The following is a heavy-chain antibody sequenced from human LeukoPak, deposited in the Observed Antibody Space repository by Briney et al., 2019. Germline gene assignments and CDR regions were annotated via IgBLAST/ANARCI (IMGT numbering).Heavy chain of an antibody. CDR1: GFTFSRYG. V-gene: IGHV3-30*18. CDR3: AKGDPYGSGSYPVDY. J-gene: IGHJ4*02. Sequence: QPGRSLRLSCAASGFTFSRYGMHWVRKASGKGLEWVALISYDGSNKYYADSVKGRFTISRDNSKNTLYLQMNSLRPEDTAVYYCAKGDPYGSGSYPVDYWGQGTLVTVSS. CDR2: ISYDGSNK. D-gene: IGHD3-10*01.